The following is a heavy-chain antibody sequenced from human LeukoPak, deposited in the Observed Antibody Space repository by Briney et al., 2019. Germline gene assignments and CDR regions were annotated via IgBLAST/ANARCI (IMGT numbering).Heavy chain of an antibody. CDR2: IYTSGST. V-gene: IGHV4-61*02. CDR3: ARDNYYDSSGP. J-gene: IGHJ5*02. CDR1: GGSISSGSYY. D-gene: IGHD3-22*01. Sequence: SQTLSLTCTVSGGSISSGSYYWSWIRQPAGKGLEWIGRIYTSGSTNYNPSLKSRVTISVDTSKNQFSLKLSSVTAADTAVYYCARDNYYDSSGPWGQGTLVTVSS.